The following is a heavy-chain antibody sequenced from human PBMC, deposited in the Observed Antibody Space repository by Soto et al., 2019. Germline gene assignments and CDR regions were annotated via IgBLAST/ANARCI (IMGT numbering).Heavy chain of an antibody. CDR3: GGSTRNYYYYGMDV. CDR2: IYYSGST. J-gene: IGHJ6*02. D-gene: IGHD3-16*01. V-gene: IGHV4-39*01. Sequence: HLQLQESGPGLVKPSETLSLTCTVSGGSISSSSYYWGWIRQPPGKGLEWIGSIYYSGSTYYNPSLKSRVTISVDTSKNQCSLKLSSVTAADTAVYYCGGSTRNYYYYGMDVWGQGTTVTVSS. CDR1: GGSISSSSYY.